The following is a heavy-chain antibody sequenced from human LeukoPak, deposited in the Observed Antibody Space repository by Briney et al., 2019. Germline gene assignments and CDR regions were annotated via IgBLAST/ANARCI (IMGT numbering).Heavy chain of an antibody. CDR2: INPNSGGT. Sequence: ASVKVSCKASGYTFTGYYMHWVRQAPGQGLEWMGWINPNSGGTNYAQKFQGRVTMTRDTSISTAYMELSRLRSDGTVVYYCARASRTYGYSYMGYWGQGTLVTVSS. V-gene: IGHV1-2*02. D-gene: IGHD5-18*01. CDR1: GYTFTGYY. CDR3: ARASRTYGYSYMGY. J-gene: IGHJ4*02.